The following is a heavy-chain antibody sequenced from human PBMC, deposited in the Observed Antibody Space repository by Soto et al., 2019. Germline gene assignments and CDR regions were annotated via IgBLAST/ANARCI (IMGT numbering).Heavy chain of an antibody. D-gene: IGHD3-3*01. Sequence: ASVKVSCKASGYTFTIYGISWVRQAPGQGLEWMGWISAYNGNTNYAQKLQGRVTMTTDTSTSTAYMELRSLRSDDTAVYYCARDGSMYDFWSGYLFDYWGQGTLVIVSS. V-gene: IGHV1-18*01. CDR1: GYTFTIYG. J-gene: IGHJ4*02. CDR2: ISAYNGNT. CDR3: ARDGSMYDFWSGYLFDY.